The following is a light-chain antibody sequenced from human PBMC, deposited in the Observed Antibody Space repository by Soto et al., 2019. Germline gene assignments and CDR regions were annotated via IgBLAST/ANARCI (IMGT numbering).Light chain of an antibody. V-gene: IGKV3-20*01. CDR1: QSVSSSY. CDR3: QQYGSTRYT. Sequence: EIVLTQSPGTLSLSPGERATLSCRASQSVSSSYLAWYQQKPGQAPRLLIYGASSRATGIPARFSGSGSGKDFTLTISRLEPEDVAVYYCQQYGSTRYTLGQGTKLEI. J-gene: IGKJ2*01. CDR2: GAS.